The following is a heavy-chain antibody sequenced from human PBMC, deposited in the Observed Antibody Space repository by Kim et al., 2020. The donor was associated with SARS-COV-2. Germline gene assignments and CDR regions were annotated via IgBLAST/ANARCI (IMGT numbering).Heavy chain of an antibody. J-gene: IGHJ3*02. CDR1: GGSISSSSYY. D-gene: IGHD1-26*01. CDR2: IYYSGST. CDR3: ARDNSGSYGAGLESMYAFDI. Sequence: SETLSLTCTVSGGSISSSSYYWGWIRQPPGKGLEWIGSIYYSGSTYYNPSLKSRVTISVDTSKNQFSLKLSSVTAADTAVYYCARDNSGSYGAGLESMYAFDIWGQGTMVTVSS. V-gene: IGHV4-39*07.